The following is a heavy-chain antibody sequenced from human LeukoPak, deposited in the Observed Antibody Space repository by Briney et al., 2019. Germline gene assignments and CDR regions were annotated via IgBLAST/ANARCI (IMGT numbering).Heavy chain of an antibody. D-gene: IGHD5-12*01. V-gene: IGHV5-51*01. CDR2: INPGYADI. Sequence: GESLKISCKGSGYSFTSYWIGWVRQMPGKGLEWMGIINPGYADIRYSPSFQGQVTISADKSISTAYLQWSSLKASDTAIYYCARHDKGYSGYVTLDYWGQGTLVTVSS. J-gene: IGHJ4*02. CDR3: ARHDKGYSGYVTLDY. CDR1: GYSFTSYW.